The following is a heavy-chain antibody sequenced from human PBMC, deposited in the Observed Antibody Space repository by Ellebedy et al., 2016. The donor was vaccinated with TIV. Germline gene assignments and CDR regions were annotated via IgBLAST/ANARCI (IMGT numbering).Heavy chain of an antibody. Sequence: GESLKISXAASGFTFSSYGMHWVRQAPGKGLEWVAVIWYDGSNKYYADSVKGRFTISRDNSKNTLYLQMNSLRAEDTAVYYCARGTGSSWSSRGAYNWFDPWGQGTLVTVSS. CDR1: GFTFSSYG. J-gene: IGHJ5*02. CDR2: IWYDGSNK. V-gene: IGHV3-33*01. D-gene: IGHD6-13*01. CDR3: ARGTGSSWSSRGAYNWFDP.